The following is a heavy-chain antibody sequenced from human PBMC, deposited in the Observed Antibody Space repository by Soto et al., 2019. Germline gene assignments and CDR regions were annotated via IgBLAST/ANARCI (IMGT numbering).Heavy chain of an antibody. CDR2: ISYDGSNK. V-gene: IGHV3-30*18. Sequence: PGGSLRLSCAASGFTFSSYGMHWVRQAPGKGLEWVAVISYDGSNKYYADSVKGRFTISRDNSKNTLYLQMNSLRAEDTAVYYCAKDSHCSGGSSYSRYYYYGMDVWGQGTTVTVSS. CDR3: AKDSHCSGGSSYSRYYYYGMDV. D-gene: IGHD2-15*01. CDR1: GFTFSSYG. J-gene: IGHJ6*02.